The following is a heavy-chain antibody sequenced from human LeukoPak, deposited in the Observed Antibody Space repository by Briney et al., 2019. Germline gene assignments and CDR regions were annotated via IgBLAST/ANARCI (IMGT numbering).Heavy chain of an antibody. CDR2: INPYTGAT. J-gene: IGHJ4*02. CDR3: ARPTPRLTVATPIDY. CDR1: GYTFTGFY. V-gene: IGHV1-2*02. Sequence: ASVKVSCKPSGYTFTGFYIHWVRQPPGQGLEWMGWINPYTGATKYSQNLSDRVTMTRDTSLSTAYMELMSLKSEDTAVYYWARPTPRLTVATPIDYWGQGTLVTVSS. D-gene: IGHD4-17*01.